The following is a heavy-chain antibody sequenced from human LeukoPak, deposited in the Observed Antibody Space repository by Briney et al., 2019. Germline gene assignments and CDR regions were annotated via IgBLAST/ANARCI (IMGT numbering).Heavy chain of an antibody. CDR1: GYTFTSHD. CDR2: MNPNSGNT. CDR3: ARGGGDDYVWGSYRYNDYYYYYYMDV. V-gene: IGHV1-8*01. Sequence: ASVKVSCKASGYTFTSHDINWVRQATGQGLEWMGWMNPNSGNTGYAQKFQGRVTMTRNTSISTAYMELSSLRSEDTAVYYCARGGGDDYVWGSYRYNDYYYYYYMDVWGKGTTVTVSS. D-gene: IGHD3-16*02. J-gene: IGHJ6*03.